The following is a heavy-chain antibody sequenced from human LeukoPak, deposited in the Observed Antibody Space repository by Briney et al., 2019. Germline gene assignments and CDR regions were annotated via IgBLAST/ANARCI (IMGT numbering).Heavy chain of an antibody. D-gene: IGHD2-15*01. V-gene: IGHV4-4*02. CDR3: ARQGLLTDY. Sequence: SETLSLTCAVSGASISSSNWWSWVRQPPGKGLEWIGEIYHSGSTNYNPSLKSRVTISVDTSKNQFSLKLSSVTAADTAVYYCARQGLLTDYWGQGTLVTVSS. CDR2: IYHSGST. J-gene: IGHJ4*02. CDR1: GASISSSNW.